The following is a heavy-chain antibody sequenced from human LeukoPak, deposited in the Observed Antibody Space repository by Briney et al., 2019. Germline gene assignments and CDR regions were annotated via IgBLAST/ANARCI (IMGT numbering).Heavy chain of an antibody. J-gene: IGHJ6*03. CDR1: GGSFSGYY. CDR3: ASRGGYRFRFTDYCYYYMDV. Sequence: SETLSLTCAVYGGSFSGYYWSWIRQPPGRGLEWIGEINHSGNTKYNPSLKSRVTISVDTSKNQFSLKLNSVTAADTAVYYCASRGGYRFRFTDYCYYYMDVWGNGTTVTVSS. CDR2: INHSGNT. D-gene: IGHD5-12*01. V-gene: IGHV4-34*01.